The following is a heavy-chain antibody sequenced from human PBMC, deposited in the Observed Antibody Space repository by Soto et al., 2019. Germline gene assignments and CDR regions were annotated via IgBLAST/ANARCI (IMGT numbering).Heavy chain of an antibody. V-gene: IGHV1-69*01. CDR1: GGTFSSYA. CDR2: IIPISGTA. J-gene: IGHJ6*02. D-gene: IGHD2-2*01. CDR3: ARSQGSSTSLEIYYYYYYGMDV. Sequence: QVQLVQSGAEVKKPGSSVKVSCKASGGTFSSYAISWVRQAPGQGLEWMGGIIPISGTANYAQKFQGRVTITAYESTSTAYMELSSLRSDDTAVYYCARSQGSSTSLEIYYYYYYGMDVWGQGPTVTVSS.